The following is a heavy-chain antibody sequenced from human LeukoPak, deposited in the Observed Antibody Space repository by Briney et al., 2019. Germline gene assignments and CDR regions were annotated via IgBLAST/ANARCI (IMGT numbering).Heavy chain of an antibody. CDR2: ISGSGTST. D-gene: IGHD2-15*01. J-gene: IGHJ4*02. Sequence: GVSLTLSCAASRFTFRSYAMRWVRRAPGKGLEWVFAISGSGTSTYYADSLKGRITISRDNSQNTLYSQTNSLRAEDTDIYYCAKDRAGGYCSGKSCYVFDYWGQETLVTVSS. CDR1: RFTFRSYA. CDR3: AKDRAGGYCSGKSCYVFDY. V-gene: IGHV3-23*01.